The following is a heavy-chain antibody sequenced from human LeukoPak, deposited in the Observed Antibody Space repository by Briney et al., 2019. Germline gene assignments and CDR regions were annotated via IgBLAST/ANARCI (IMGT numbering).Heavy chain of an antibody. V-gene: IGHV3-30-3*01. D-gene: IGHD3-16*01. CDR3: ASEGGYGYSLDY. CDR1: GFTFSSYA. J-gene: IGHJ4*02. CDR2: ISYDGSNK. Sequence: GGSLRLSCAASGFTFSSYAMHWVRQAPGKGLEWVAVISYDGSNKYYADSVKGRFTISSDNSKNTLYLQMNSLRAEDTAVYYCASEGGYGYSLDYWGQGTLVTVSS.